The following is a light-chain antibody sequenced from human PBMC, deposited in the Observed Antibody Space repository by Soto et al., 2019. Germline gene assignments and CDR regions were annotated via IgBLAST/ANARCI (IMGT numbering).Light chain of an antibody. V-gene: IGKV3-20*01. CDR2: DAS. CDR1: LSVSVY. J-gene: IGKJ1*01. Sequence: VVLTQSPATLSLSPGEIATLSCMTSLSVSVYLDWYQQKPGQAPRLLSYDASKRAAGIPDRFSGSGSGTEFTLTISRLEPEDFEVYYCQQYGSSPRTFGQGTKVDIK. CDR3: QQYGSSPRT.